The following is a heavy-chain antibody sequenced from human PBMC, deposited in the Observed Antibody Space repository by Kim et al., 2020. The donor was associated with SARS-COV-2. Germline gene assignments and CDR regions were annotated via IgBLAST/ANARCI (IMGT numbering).Heavy chain of an antibody. CDR1: GFTFDDYG. D-gene: IGHD4-17*01. V-gene: IGHV3-20*01. CDR3: ARSYTGMTTGYNWFDP. Sequence: GGSLRLSCAASGFTFDDYGMSWVRQAPGKGLEWVSGINWNGGSTGYADSVKGRFTISRDNAKNSLYLQMNSLRAEDTALYHCARSYTGMTTGYNWFDPWGQGTLVTVSS. CDR2: INWNGGST. J-gene: IGHJ5*02.